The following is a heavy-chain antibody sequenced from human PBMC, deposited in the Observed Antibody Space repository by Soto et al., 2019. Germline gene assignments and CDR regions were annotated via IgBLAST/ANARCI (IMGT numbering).Heavy chain of an antibody. D-gene: IGHD3-16*01. CDR3: ARHWGNTFDY. CDR2: IYYSGST. V-gene: IGHV4-59*08. CDR1: GGSISSYY. J-gene: IGHJ4*02. Sequence: SXTLSLTCTVSGGSISSYYWSWIRQPPGKGLEWIGYIYYSGSTNYNPSLKSRVTISVDTSKNQFSLKLSSVTAADTAVYYCARHWGNTFDYWGQGTLVTVSS.